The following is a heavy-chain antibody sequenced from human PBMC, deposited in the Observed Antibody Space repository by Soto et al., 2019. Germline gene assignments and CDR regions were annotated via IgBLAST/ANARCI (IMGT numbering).Heavy chain of an antibody. CDR2: IYYRGNA. D-gene: IGHD3-9*01. CDR1: DDSINSDKYY. J-gene: IGHJ4*02. V-gene: IGHV4-39*01. CDR3: ARLEGLATISYYFDF. Sequence: SETLSLTCSVSDDSINSDKYYWCWIPQPPGKGLEWIGSIYYRGNAYYNPSLQTRVTISLDKSKSQFSLKLNSVTAADSAVYFCARLEGLATISYYFDFWGPGALVTVSS.